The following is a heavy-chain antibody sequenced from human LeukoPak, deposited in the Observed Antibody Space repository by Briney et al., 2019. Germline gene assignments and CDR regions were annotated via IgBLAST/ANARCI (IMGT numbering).Heavy chain of an antibody. Sequence: GGSLRLSCAASGFTFDDYGMSWVRHAPGKGLEWVSGINWNGGSTGYADSVKGRFTISRDNAKNSLYLQMNSLRAEDTALYYCARDLGPILFDYWGQGTLVTVSS. CDR2: INWNGGST. CDR1: GFTFDDYG. CDR3: ARDLGPILFDY. J-gene: IGHJ4*02. V-gene: IGHV3-20*04. D-gene: IGHD3-16*01.